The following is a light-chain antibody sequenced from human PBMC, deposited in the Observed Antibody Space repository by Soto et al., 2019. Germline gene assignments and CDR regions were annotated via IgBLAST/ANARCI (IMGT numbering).Light chain of an antibody. V-gene: IGKV3-20*01. CDR2: GAS. CDR3: QQYGSSPRT. Sequence: EIVVTQSPGTLSLSPGERATLSCRASQSVSSSYLAWYQQKPGQAPRLLIYGASSRATGIPDRVSGRGSGTDFALTISRLEPEDFAVYYCQQYGSSPRTFGQGTKVVIK. J-gene: IGKJ1*01. CDR1: QSVSSSY.